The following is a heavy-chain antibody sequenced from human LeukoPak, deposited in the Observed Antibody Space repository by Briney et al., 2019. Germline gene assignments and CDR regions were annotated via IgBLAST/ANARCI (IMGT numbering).Heavy chain of an antibody. CDR1: GVTFSSYA. CDR2: ISNNAGGT. Sequence: GGSLRLSCAASGVTFSSYAMSWVRQAPGKGLEWVSSISNNAGGTYYADSVKGRFTISRDNSKNTLYLQMNSLRAEDTAVYYCAKGISRYGSGSYIDYWGQGTLVTVSS. J-gene: IGHJ4*02. V-gene: IGHV3-23*01. D-gene: IGHD3-10*01. CDR3: AKGISRYGSGSYIDY.